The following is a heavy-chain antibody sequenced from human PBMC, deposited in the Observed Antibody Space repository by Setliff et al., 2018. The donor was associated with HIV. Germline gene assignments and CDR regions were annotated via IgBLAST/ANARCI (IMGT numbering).Heavy chain of an antibody. D-gene: IGHD2-8*02. CDR1: RFTVSSNY. V-gene: IGHV3-66*01. Sequence: PGGSLSLSCAASRFTVSSNYITWVRQAPGKGLEWVSVIYSGGTTLYGESVKGRFIISRDNSKNTVYLQMNSLRAEDTAVYYCARELGYCSGIRCYLGYLQDWGQGTLVTVSS. CDR3: ARELGYCSGIRCYLGYLQD. CDR2: IYSGGTT. J-gene: IGHJ1*01.